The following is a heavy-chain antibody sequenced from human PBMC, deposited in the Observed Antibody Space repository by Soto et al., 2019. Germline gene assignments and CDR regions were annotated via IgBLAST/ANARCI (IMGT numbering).Heavy chain of an antibody. V-gene: IGHV4-39*01. CDR3: ARRVSGYLNCSYCYGMDV. CDR2: IYYSGST. Sequence: PSETLSLTCTVSGGSISSSSYYWGWIRQPPGKGLEWIGSIYYSGSTYYNPSLKNRVTISVDTSKNQFSLKLSSVTAADTAVYYCARRVSGYLNCSYCYGMDVWGQGTTVTVSS. D-gene: IGHD5-12*01. CDR1: GGSISSSSYY. J-gene: IGHJ6*02.